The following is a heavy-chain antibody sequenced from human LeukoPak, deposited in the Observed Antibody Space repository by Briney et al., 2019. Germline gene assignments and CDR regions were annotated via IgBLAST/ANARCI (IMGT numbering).Heavy chain of an antibody. D-gene: IGHD5-12*01. CDR2: ISYDGSNK. CDR3: ARGSPWGYSGYGVVYYFDY. Sequence: GGSLRLSCAASGFTFSGYAMSWVRQAPGKGLGWVAVISYDGSNKYYADSVKGRFTISRDNSKNTLYLQMNSLRAEDTAVYYCARGSPWGYSGYGVVYYFDYWGQGTLVTVSS. CDR1: GFTFSGYA. J-gene: IGHJ4*02. V-gene: IGHV3-30-3*01.